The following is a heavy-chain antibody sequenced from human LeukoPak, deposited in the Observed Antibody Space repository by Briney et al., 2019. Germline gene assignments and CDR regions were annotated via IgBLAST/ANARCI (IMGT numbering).Heavy chain of an antibody. J-gene: IGHJ3*02. CDR3: AAGERDGYNHDAFDI. D-gene: IGHD5-24*01. CDR1: GGTFSSYA. V-gene: IGHV1-69*04. Sequence: GASVKVSCKASGGTFSSYAISWVRQAPGQGLEWMGRIIPILGIANYAQKFQGRVTITADKSTSTAYMELSSLRSEDTAVYYCAAGERDGYNHDAFDIWGQGTMVTVSS. CDR2: IIPILGIA.